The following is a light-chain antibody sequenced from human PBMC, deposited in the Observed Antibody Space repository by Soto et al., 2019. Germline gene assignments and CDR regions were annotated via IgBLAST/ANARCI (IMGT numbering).Light chain of an antibody. CDR3: TSYAGSYADVV. J-gene: IGLJ2*01. Sequence: QSALTQPPSASGSPGQSVTISCTGASSDFGGTNYVSWYQQHPGKAPKLMIFEVTKRPSGVPDRFSGSTSGNTASLTVSGLQAEDEADYYCTSYAGSYADVVFGGGTKLTVL. V-gene: IGLV2-8*01. CDR2: EVT. CDR1: SSDFGGTNY.